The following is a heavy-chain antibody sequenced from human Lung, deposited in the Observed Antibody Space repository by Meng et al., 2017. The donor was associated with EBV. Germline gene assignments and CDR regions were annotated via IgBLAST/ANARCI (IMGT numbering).Heavy chain of an antibody. CDR1: GGSISSSNW. CDR3: ASFPPPGKQWLVTDY. V-gene: IGHV4-4*02. CDR2: IYHSGST. D-gene: IGHD6-19*01. Sequence: GHVQESCPGLVKPSGTLSLTCAVPGGSISSSNWWSWVRQPPGKGLEWIGEIYHSGSTNYNPSLKSRVTISVDKSKNQFSLKLSSVTAADTAVYYCASFPPPGKQWLVTDYWGQGTLVTVSS. J-gene: IGHJ4*02.